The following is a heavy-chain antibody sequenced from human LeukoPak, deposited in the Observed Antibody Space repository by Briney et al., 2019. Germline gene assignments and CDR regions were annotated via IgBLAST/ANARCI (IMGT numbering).Heavy chain of an antibody. CDR3: ARDSWDCSGGSCYSALDSYFDY. D-gene: IGHD2-15*01. V-gene: IGHV3-7*01. CDR1: GFTFSSYW. CDR2: IKQDGSEK. J-gene: IGHJ4*02. Sequence: GGSLRLSCAASGFTFSSYWMSWVRQAPGKGLEWVANIKQDGSEKYYVDPVKGRFTISRDNAKNSLYLQMNSLRAEDTAVYYCARDSWDCSGGSCYSALDSYFDYWGQGTLVTVSS.